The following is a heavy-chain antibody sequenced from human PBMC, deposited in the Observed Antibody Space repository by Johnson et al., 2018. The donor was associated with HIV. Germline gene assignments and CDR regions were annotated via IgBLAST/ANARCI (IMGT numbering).Heavy chain of an antibody. V-gene: IGHV3-30*02. Sequence: QVLLLESGGGVVQPGGSLRLSCAASGFTFSSYGMHWVRQAPGKGLEWVAFRRYDGRNKYYVDSVKGRFTISRDNSKNTLYLQMNSLRDEDTAVYYCARAYSSSWYRDDAFDIWGQGTMVTVFS. D-gene: IGHD6-13*01. CDR3: ARAYSSSWYRDDAFDI. CDR1: GFTFSSYG. CDR2: RRYDGRNK. J-gene: IGHJ3*02.